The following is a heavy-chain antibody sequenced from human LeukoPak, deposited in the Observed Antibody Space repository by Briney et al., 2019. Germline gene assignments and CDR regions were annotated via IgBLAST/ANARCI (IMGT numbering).Heavy chain of an antibody. V-gene: IGHV3-53*01. D-gene: IGHD3-22*01. J-gene: IGHJ5*02. CDR1: GFTVSSNY. Sequence: PGGSLRLSCAASGFTVSSNYMSWVRQAPGKGLEWVSVLYSGGTTYYAGSVKGRFTISRDNSKNTLYLQMNSLRAEDTAVYYCARVILDVHDSRLDWFDLWGQGTLVTVSS. CDR2: LYSGGTT. CDR3: ARVILDVHDSRLDWFDL.